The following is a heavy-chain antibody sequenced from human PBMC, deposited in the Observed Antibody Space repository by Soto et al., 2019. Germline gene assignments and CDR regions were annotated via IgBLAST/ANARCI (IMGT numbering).Heavy chain of an antibody. J-gene: IGHJ4*02. D-gene: IGHD4-17*01. CDR1: GFTFSSYA. Sequence: QPGSSLRLSCAAPGFTFSSYAMSWVRQAPGKGLEWVAVISYDGTNKYYTDSVKGRFTISRDNFKNTLWLQMNSLRAEDTAVYYCARVPRYTVTPPGDFWGQGTLVTV. CDR2: ISYDGTNK. CDR3: ARVPRYTVTPPGDF. V-gene: IGHV3-30*03.